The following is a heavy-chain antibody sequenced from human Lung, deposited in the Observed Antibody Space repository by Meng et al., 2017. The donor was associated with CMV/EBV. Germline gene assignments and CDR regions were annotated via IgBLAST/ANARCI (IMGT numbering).Heavy chain of an antibody. Sequence: ASVKVSCKASGYTFTGYYMHWVRQAPGQGLEWVGWINPSSGGTNYAQKFQGRVTMNRDTSISTAYMELRRRRSADTAVFYCSRGTPPEPGIAVAGFFGPWGQGTVVTVSS. CDR2: INPSSGGT. CDR3: SRGTPPEPGIAVAGFFGP. D-gene: IGHD6-13*01. V-gene: IGHV1-2*02. CDR1: GYTFTGYY. J-gene: IGHJ5*02.